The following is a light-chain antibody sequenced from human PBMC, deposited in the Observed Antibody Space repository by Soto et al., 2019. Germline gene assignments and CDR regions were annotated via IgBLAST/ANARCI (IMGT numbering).Light chain of an antibody. CDR1: SSDVGGYNY. CDR2: DVS. Sequence: QSALTQPASVSGSPGQSITISCTGTSSDVGGYNYVSWYQQHLGKAPKLMIYDVSNRPSGVSNRFSGSKSGNTASLTISGLRAEDEADYYCSSYTSSSTYVFGTGTKVTVL. J-gene: IGLJ1*01. V-gene: IGLV2-14*01. CDR3: SSYTSSSTYV.